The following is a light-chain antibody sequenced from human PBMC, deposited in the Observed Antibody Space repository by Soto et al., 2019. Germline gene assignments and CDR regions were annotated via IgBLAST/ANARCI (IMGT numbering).Light chain of an antibody. J-gene: IGKJ1*01. V-gene: IGKV3-11*01. CDR2: DAS. CDR3: QQRYNWPWT. Sequence: EVVLTQSPATLSLSPGEIATLSCRAIQSIRNYLAWYQHKPGQAPRLLIYDASNRATGIPPRFSGSGSGTDFTLTISSLEPEDCAVYFCQQRYNWPWTFGQGTKVDIK. CDR1: QSIRNY.